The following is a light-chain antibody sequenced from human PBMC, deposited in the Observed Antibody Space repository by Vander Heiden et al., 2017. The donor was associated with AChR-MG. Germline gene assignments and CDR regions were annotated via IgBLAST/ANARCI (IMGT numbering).Light chain of an antibody. J-gene: IGKJ3*01. V-gene: IGKV1-39*01. CDR1: QSISMY. CDR2: AAS. Sequence: DIQMTQSPSSLSASVGDRVTITCRASQSISMYLHWYQQKPGKAPKLLIYAASNLQSGVPSRFSGSGSGTDFTLTISSLQPEDFATYYCQHTYSLSRVTFGHGTKVDIK. CDR3: QHTYSLSRVT.